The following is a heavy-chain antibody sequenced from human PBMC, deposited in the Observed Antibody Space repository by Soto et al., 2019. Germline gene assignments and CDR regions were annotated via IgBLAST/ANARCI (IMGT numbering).Heavy chain of an antibody. J-gene: IGHJ4*02. Sequence: PGGSLRLSCAASGFIFDDYAMHWVRQAPGKGLEWVSGISWNSGSVGYADSVKGRFTISRDNAKNSLYLQMNSLRAEDTALYYCAKDMGAYCSSTSCYLFDYWGQGTLVTVSS. V-gene: IGHV3-9*01. CDR1: GFIFDDYA. CDR2: ISWNSGSV. D-gene: IGHD2-2*01. CDR3: AKDMGAYCSSTSCYLFDY.